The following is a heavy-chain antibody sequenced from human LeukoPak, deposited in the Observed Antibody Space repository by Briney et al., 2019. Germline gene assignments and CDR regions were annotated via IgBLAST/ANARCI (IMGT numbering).Heavy chain of an antibody. CDR2: ININTGNP. CDR1: GYTFTSYA. J-gene: IGHJ6*03. CDR3: ARAGGVGYMDV. Sequence: GASLKVSCKASGYTFTSYAMNWGRQAPGQGLEWMGWININTGNPTYAQGFTGRFVFSLDTSVSTAYLQISSLKAEDTAVYYCARAGGVGYMDVWGKGTTVTVSS. V-gene: IGHV7-4-1*02. D-gene: IGHD1-26*01.